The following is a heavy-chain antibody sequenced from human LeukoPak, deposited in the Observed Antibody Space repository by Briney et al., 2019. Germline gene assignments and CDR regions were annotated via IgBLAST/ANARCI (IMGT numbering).Heavy chain of an antibody. CDR2: IGTAGDT. CDR3: ARVSPARRHYDSSGYNNNWYFDL. J-gene: IGHJ2*01. D-gene: IGHD3-22*01. CDR1: GFTFSSYD. V-gene: IGHV3-13*01. Sequence: GGSLRLSCAASGFTFSSYDMHWVRQATGKGLEWVSAIGTAGDTYYPGSVKGRFTISRENAKNSLYLQMNSLRAGDTAVYYCARVSPARRHYDSSGYNNNWYFDLWGRGTLVTVSS.